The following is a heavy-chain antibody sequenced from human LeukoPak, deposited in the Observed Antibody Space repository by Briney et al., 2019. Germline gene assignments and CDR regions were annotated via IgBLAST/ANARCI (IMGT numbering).Heavy chain of an antibody. Sequence: PSETLSLTCTVSGYSISSGHYWGWIRQPPGKGLEWIGSIYHSGSTYYNPSLKSRVTISVDTSKNQFSLKLSSVTAADTAVYYCARGGGIAARYFDYWGQGTLVTVSS. J-gene: IGHJ4*02. CDR3: ARGGGIAARYFDY. CDR2: IYHSGST. D-gene: IGHD6-13*01. CDR1: GYSISSGHY. V-gene: IGHV4-38-2*02.